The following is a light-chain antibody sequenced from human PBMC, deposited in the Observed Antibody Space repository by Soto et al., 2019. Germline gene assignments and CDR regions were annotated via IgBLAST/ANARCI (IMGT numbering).Light chain of an antibody. CDR2: SAS. CDR3: QQYGSSPPT. J-gene: IGKJ1*01. V-gene: IGKV3-20*01. CDR1: HSVNSH. Sequence: MMMTQSPATLSVSPGERVTLSCRTSHSVNSHVAWFQQKSGQAPRLLIYSASSRATGTPDRFSGSGSGTDFTLTINRLEPEDFALYYCQQYGSSPPTFGQGTKVDIK.